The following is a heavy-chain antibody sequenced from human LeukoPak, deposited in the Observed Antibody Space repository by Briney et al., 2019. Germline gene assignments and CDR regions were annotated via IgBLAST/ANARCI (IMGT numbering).Heavy chain of an antibody. CDR3: ARDGSSGWYWVDY. D-gene: IGHD6-19*01. Sequence: ASVKVSCKASGGTFSSYAISWVRQAPGQGLEWMGGIIPIFGTANYAQKFQGRVTITADESTSTAYMELNSLRAEDTAVYYCARDGSSGWYWVDYWGQGTLVTVSS. J-gene: IGHJ4*02. V-gene: IGHV1-69*13. CDR1: GGTFSSYA. CDR2: IIPIFGTA.